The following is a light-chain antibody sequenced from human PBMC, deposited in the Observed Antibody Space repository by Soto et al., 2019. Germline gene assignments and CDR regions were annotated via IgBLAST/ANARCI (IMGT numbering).Light chain of an antibody. J-gene: IGLJ1*01. CDR1: SSDVGGYNY. CDR3: SSYTSSSAPDV. CDR2: EVS. Sequence: QSALTQPASVSGSPGQSITISCTGTSSDVGGYNYVSWYQQHPGKAPKLMIYEVSNRPSGASNRFSGSKSGNTASLTISGLQSEYEADYYCSSYTSSSAPDVFGTGTKVTVL. V-gene: IGLV2-14*01.